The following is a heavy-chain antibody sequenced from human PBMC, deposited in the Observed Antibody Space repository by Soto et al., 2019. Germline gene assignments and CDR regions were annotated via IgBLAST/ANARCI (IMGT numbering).Heavy chain of an antibody. CDR2: IIPVFGTP. J-gene: IGHJ4*02. CDR1: GGIFSTYA. V-gene: IGHV1-69*01. D-gene: IGHD3-10*01. Sequence: QVQLVQSGADVKKPGSSVKVSCKASGGIFSTYAISWLRQASGQGLEWMGGIIPVFGTPNYAQRFQGRVTITADESTSTAYMELSRLRSEDTAVYYCARDRDDYGSGNYYNRIDFWGQGTLVTVSS. CDR3: ARDRDDYGSGNYYNRIDF.